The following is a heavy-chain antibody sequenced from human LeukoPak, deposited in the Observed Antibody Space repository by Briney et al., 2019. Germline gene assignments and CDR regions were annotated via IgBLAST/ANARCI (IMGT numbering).Heavy chain of an antibody. V-gene: IGHV3-30*02. CDR2: IRYDGSNK. CDR3: TRLGNTAIDY. D-gene: IGHD5-18*01. Sequence: GVSLTLSCAASGFTFSSYGMQWLRQAPGKGLEGVAFIRYDGSNKYYADSVKGRFTISRDNSKNTLYLQMNSLRAEDTAVYYCTRLGNTAIDYWGQGTLVTVSS. J-gene: IGHJ4*02. CDR1: GFTFSSYG.